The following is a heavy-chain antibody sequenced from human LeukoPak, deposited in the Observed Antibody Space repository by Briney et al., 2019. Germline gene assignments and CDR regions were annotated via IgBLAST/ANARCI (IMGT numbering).Heavy chain of an antibody. CDR1: GFTFSSYA. V-gene: IGHV3-23*01. CDR2: ISHSGGST. J-gene: IGHJ6*02. Sequence: GGSLRLSCAASGFTFSSYAMSWVRQAPGKGLEWVSAISHSGGSTYYADSVKGRFTISRDNARNSLYLQMSSLRAEDMAVYYCARGIYGSGTHYTYYYYAMDVWGQGTTVTVSS. D-gene: IGHD3-10*01. CDR3: ARGIYGSGTHYTYYYYAMDV.